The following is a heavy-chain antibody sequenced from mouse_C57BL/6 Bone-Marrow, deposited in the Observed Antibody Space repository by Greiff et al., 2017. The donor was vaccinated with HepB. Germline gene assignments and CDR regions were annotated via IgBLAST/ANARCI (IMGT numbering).Heavy chain of an antibody. D-gene: IGHD3-3*01. Sequence: QVQLKQSGAELAKPGASVKLSCKASGYTFTGYWMHWVKQRPGQGLDWIGYINPNNGYFKYNQKFKDKATLTADKSSNTAYMQLNSLTYEDSAVYYCARRDAFDYWGQGTTLTVSS. J-gene: IGHJ2*01. V-gene: IGHV1-7*01. CDR2: INPNNGYF. CDR1: GYTFTGYW. CDR3: ARRDAFDY.